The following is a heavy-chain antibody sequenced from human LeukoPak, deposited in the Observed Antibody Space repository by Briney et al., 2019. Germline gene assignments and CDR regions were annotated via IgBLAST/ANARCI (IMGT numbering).Heavy chain of an antibody. CDR3: ARPTSSSSWLPSLY. CDR2: VSSGSGYI. J-gene: IGHJ4*02. Sequence: GGSLKLSCAASGFTFSVYSMNWVRQAPGKGLEWVSSVSSGSGYIYYADSVKGRFTISRDNAKNSLYLQMNSLRAEDTAVYYCARPTSSSSWLPSLYWGQGTLVTVSS. D-gene: IGHD6-13*01. CDR1: GFTFSVYS. V-gene: IGHV3-21*01.